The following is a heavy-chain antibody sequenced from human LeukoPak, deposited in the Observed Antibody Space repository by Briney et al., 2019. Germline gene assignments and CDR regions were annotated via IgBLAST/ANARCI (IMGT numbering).Heavy chain of an antibody. D-gene: IGHD2-15*01. CDR1: GFTFSSYW. Sequence: GGSLRLSCAASGFTFSSYWMSWVRQAPGKGLEWVANIKQDGSEKYYVDSVKGRFTISRDNAKNSLYLQMNSLRAEDTAVYYCARDPLYCSGGSCYSLFDYWGQGTLVTVSS. V-gene: IGHV3-7*01. CDR2: IKQDGSEK. CDR3: ARDPLYCSGGSCYSLFDY. J-gene: IGHJ4*02.